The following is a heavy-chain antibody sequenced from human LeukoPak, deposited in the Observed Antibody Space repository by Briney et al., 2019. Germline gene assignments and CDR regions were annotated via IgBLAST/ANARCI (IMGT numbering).Heavy chain of an antibody. CDR2: ISSSSSYI. Sequence: RGSLRLSCAASGFTFSSYSMNWVRQAPGKGLEWVSSISSSSSYIYYADSVKGRFTISRDNAKNSLYLQMNSLRAEDTAVYYCARGGTAMVNAYYCYGMDVWGKGTTVTVSS. V-gene: IGHV3-21*01. CDR1: GFTFSSYS. D-gene: IGHD5-18*01. J-gene: IGHJ6*04. CDR3: ARGGTAMVNAYYCYGMDV.